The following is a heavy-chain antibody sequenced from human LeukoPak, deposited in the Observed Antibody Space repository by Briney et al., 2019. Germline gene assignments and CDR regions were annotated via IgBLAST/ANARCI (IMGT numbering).Heavy chain of an antibody. V-gene: IGHV1-8*03. D-gene: IGHD2-2*01. J-gene: IGHJ5*02. CDR1: GYTFTSYD. Sequence: ASVKVSCKASGYTFTSYDINWVRQANGQGLEWMGWMNPNSGNTGYAQKFQGRVTITRNTSISTAYMELSSLRSEDTAVYYCARGWYCSSTSCYGYNWFDPWGQGTLVTVSS. CDR2: MNPNSGNT. CDR3: ARGWYCSSTSCYGYNWFDP.